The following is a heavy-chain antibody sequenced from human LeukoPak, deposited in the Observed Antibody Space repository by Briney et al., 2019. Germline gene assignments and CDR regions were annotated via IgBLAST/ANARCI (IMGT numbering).Heavy chain of an antibody. CDR2: ISAYNGNT. CDR3: ARLGSDGYSIINNWFDP. D-gene: IGHD6-13*01. CDR1: GYTFTSYG. J-gene: IGHJ5*02. V-gene: IGHV1-18*01. Sequence: ASVKVSCKASGYTFTSYGFSWVRQAPGQGLEWMGWISAYNGNTNYAQKLQGRVTMTTDTSTSTAYMGLRSLRSVDTAVYYCARLGSDGYSIINNWFDPWGQGTLVTVSS.